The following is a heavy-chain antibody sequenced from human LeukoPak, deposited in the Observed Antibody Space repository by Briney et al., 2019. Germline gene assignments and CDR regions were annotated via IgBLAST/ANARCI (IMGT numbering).Heavy chain of an antibody. V-gene: IGHV3-64*01. J-gene: IGHJ4*02. Sequence: GGSLRLSCAASGFTFSSFSMHWVRQAPGKGLESVSAISSNGGSTYYANSVKGRFTISRDDSKNTLYLQMGSLRAEDMAVYYCAREYYGGYVDYWGQGTLVTVSS. CDR2: ISSNGGST. CDR1: GFTFSSFS. CDR3: AREYYGGYVDY. D-gene: IGHD3-10*01.